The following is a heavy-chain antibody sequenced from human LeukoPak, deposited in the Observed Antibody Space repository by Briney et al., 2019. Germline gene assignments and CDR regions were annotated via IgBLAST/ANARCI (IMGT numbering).Heavy chain of an antibody. CDR3: AKQPLTYCSSTTCYVDY. CDR1: GFTFSSYA. CDR2: ISGSGGST. J-gene: IGHJ4*02. D-gene: IGHD2-2*01. V-gene: IGHV3-23*01. Sequence: GGSLRLSCAASGFTFSSYAMSWVRQAPGKGLECVSAISGSGGSTYYADSVKGRFTISRDNSKNTLYLQTNSLRAEDTAVYHCAKQPLTYCSSTTCYVDYWGQGTLVTVSS.